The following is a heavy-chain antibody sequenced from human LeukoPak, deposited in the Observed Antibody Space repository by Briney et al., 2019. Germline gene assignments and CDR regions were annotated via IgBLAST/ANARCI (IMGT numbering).Heavy chain of an antibody. V-gene: IGHV4-31*03. CDR3: ARDSYDILTGYSRFDP. D-gene: IGHD3-9*01. Sequence: SQTLSLTCTVSGGSISSGGYYWSWIRQHPGKGLGWIGYIYYSGSTYYNPSLKSRVTISVDTSKNQFSLKLSSVTAADTAVYYCARDSYDILTGYSRFDPWGQGTLVTVSS. CDR1: GGSISSGGYY. J-gene: IGHJ5*02. CDR2: IYYSGST.